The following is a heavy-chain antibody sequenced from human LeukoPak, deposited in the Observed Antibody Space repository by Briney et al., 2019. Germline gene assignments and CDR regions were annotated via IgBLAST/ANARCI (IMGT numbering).Heavy chain of an antibody. D-gene: IGHD4-17*01. CDR2: ISSSSSYI. V-gene: IGHV3-21*01. CDR3: ARERDDYDDPGPLDY. Sequence: GRSLRLSCAASGFTFSSYSMNWVRQAPGKGLEWVSSISSSSSYIYYADSVKGRFTISRDNAKNTLYLDMNSLRAGDTAVYYCARERDDYDDPGPLDYWGQGTLVTVSS. J-gene: IGHJ4*02. CDR1: GFTFSSYS.